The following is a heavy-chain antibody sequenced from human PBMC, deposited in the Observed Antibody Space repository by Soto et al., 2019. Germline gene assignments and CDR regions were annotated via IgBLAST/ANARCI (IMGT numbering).Heavy chain of an antibody. V-gene: IGHV4-39*01. CDR1: GGSINSGSYD. Sequence: SETLALTVDVSGGSINSGSYDWGVIRHPPLTGLEWIGSIYYSGTTYYNPSLKSRVTISVDTSQNQFSLQLSSVTAADTAVYYCARQQASSSWYSRGPFDYWGQGTLVTVSS. D-gene: IGHD6-13*01. J-gene: IGHJ4*02. CDR2: IYYSGTT. CDR3: ARQQASSSWYSRGPFDY.